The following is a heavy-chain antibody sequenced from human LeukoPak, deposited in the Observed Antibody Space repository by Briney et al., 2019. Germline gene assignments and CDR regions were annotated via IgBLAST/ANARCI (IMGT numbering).Heavy chain of an antibody. CDR2: ISSSSNSI. Sequence: GGPLRLSCAASGFTFSSYSMNWVRQAPGKGLEWVSSISSSSNSIYYAGSVKGRFTISRDNAKNSLYLQMNSLRAEDTAVYFCARVSSGITHNDWGQGTLVTVSS. J-gene: IGHJ4*02. V-gene: IGHV3-21*01. CDR1: GFTFSSYS. CDR3: ARVSSGITHND. D-gene: IGHD3-10*01.